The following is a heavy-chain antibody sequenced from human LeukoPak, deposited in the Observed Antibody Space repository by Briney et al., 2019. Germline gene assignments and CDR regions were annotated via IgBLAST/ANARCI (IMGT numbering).Heavy chain of an antibody. D-gene: IGHD6-19*01. CDR2: IGIRGDT. CDR1: GFTFIDYD. V-gene: IGHV3-13*01. J-gene: IGHJ4*01. CDR3: ARGGIQVSGIDEFDY. Sequence: GGSLRLSCAASGFTFIDYDMHWVRQVIGTGLEWVSAIGIRGDTHYSGSVKGRFTISRENAESSLYLQMNSLRAEDTAVYYCARGGIQVSGIDEFDYWGQEPWSPSP.